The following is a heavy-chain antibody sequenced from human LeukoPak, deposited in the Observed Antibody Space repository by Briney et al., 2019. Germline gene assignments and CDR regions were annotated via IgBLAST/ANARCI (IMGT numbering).Heavy chain of an antibody. CDR1: GFTLSSYW. V-gene: IGHV3-7*01. CDR2: IKQDGSEK. J-gene: IGHJ4*02. CDR3: ARRQRGFWSGYYLGY. Sequence: GGSLRLSCAASGFTLSSYWMSWVRQAPGKGLEWVANIKQDGSEKYYVDSVKGRFTISRDNAKNSLYLQMNSLRAEDTAVYYCARRQRGFWSGYYLGYWGQGTLVTVSS. D-gene: IGHD3-3*01.